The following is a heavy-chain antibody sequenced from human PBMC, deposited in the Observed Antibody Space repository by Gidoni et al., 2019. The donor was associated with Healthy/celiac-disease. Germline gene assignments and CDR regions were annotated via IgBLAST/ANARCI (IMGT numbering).Heavy chain of an antibody. CDR2: ISGSGGST. Sequence: EVQLVESGGGLVQPGGSLRLSCASPGFTFSSYAMSWVRQAPGKGLEWVSAISGSGGSTYYADSVKGRFTISRDNSKNTLYLQMNSLRAEDTAVYYCAKAGAVLRFLEWLYWGQGTLVTVSS. J-gene: IGHJ4*02. V-gene: IGHV3-23*04. D-gene: IGHD3-3*01. CDR1: GFTFSSYA. CDR3: AKAGAVLRFLEWLY.